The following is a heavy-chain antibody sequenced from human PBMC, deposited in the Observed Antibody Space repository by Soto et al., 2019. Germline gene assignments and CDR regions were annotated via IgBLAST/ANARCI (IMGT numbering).Heavy chain of an antibody. D-gene: IGHD2-2*02. CDR3: ARDIVVVPAAILGYSYGYIYYGMDV. CDR1: GFTFSSYW. V-gene: IGHV3-7*01. J-gene: IGHJ6*02. CDR2: MKQDGSEK. Sequence: PGGSLRLSCAASGFTFSSYWMSWVRQAPGKGLEWVANMKQDGSEKYYVDSVKGRFTISRDNAKNSLYLQMNSLRAEDTAVYYCARDIVVVPAAILGYSYGYIYYGMDVWGQGTTVTVSS.